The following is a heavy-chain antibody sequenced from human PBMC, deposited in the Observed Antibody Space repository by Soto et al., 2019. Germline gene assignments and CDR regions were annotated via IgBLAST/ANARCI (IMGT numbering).Heavy chain of an antibody. CDR1: GGSVNNKTYY. CDR2: VYYSGTT. Sequence: SETLSLTCSVSGGSVNNKTYYWSWIRQPPGKRLEWIGYVYYSGTTNYNPSLKSRVTISVDLSKNQFSLRLSSVTTADTALYYCARTTAVPNTLRSRYFFDYWGQGTLVTVSS. CDR3: ARTTAVPNTLRSRYFFDY. J-gene: IGHJ4*02. D-gene: IGHD4-17*01. V-gene: IGHV4-61*01.